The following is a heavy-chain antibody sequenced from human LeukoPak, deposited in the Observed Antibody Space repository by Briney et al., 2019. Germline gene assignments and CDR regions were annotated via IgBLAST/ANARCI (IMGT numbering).Heavy chain of an antibody. Sequence: GGSLRLSCAASGFTFSDYYMSWIRQAPGKGLEWVSYISSSGSTIYYTDSVKGRFTISRDNAKNTLYLQMNSLRAEDTAVYYCAKVRRVMIVVSSFDYWGQGTLVTVSS. CDR1: GFTFSDYY. J-gene: IGHJ4*02. CDR3: AKVRRVMIVVSSFDY. D-gene: IGHD3-22*01. CDR2: ISSSGSTI. V-gene: IGHV3-11*01.